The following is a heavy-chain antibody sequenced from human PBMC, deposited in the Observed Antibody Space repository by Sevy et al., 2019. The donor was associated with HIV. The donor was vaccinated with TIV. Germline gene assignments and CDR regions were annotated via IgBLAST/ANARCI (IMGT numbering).Heavy chain of an antibody. D-gene: IGHD6-13*01. CDR2: IKQDGSVT. Sequence: GGSLRLSCAASGFSLNTYWMSWVRQAPGKGLEWVANIKQDGSVTYYVDSVKGRFTISRDNARNFPFLQMNSLSAEDTARYYCVRAVAADGSFWGQGTLVTVSS. CDR3: VRAVAADGSF. J-gene: IGHJ4*02. CDR1: GFSLNTYW. V-gene: IGHV3-7*01.